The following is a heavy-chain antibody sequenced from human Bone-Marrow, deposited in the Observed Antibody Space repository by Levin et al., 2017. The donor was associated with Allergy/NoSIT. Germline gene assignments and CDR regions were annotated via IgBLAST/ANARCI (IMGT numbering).Heavy chain of an antibody. J-gene: IGHJ6*02. V-gene: IGHV1-2*04. D-gene: IGHD2-15*01. CDR3: ATEGVVAASADYYGMDV. Sequence: ASVKVSCKASGYTFTGYYMHWVRQAPGQGLEWMGWINPNSGGTNYAQKFQGWVTMTRDTSISTAYMELSRLRSDDTAVYYCATEGVVAASADYYGMDVWGQGTTVTVSS. CDR2: INPNSGGT. CDR1: GYTFTGYY.